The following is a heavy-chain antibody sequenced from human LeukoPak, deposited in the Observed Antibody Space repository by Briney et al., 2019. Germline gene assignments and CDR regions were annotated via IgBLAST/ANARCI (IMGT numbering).Heavy chain of an antibody. CDR2: IYYSGST. J-gene: IGHJ5*02. D-gene: IGHD2-21*02. Sequence: PSETLSLTCTVSGGSIGSHYWNWIRKPPGQGLEWIGYIYYSGSTNYNPSLKSRGTISVDTSKSQFSLTLSSVTAADTAVYYCARRAEMTALGLGNWFDPWGQGILVIVSS. V-gene: IGHV4-59*11. CDR3: ARRAEMTALGLGNWFDP. CDR1: GGSIGSHY.